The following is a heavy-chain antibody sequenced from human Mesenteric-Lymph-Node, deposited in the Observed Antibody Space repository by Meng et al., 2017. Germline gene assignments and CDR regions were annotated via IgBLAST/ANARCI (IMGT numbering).Heavy chain of an antibody. CDR1: GGSISIGDYY. CDR2: IYYSGST. D-gene: IGHD4-17*01. V-gene: IGHV4-30-4*01. J-gene: IGHJ5*02. Sequence: QALRLESGPVLVGPSQPLPLSFHDSGGSISIGDYYWSWTRQPPGKGLEWIGYIYYSGSTYSNASLKSRVTISIDRSKTQFSLKLSSVTAADTAVYYCARDRKHYGERGWFDPWGQGTLVTVSS. CDR3: ARDRKHYGERGWFDP.